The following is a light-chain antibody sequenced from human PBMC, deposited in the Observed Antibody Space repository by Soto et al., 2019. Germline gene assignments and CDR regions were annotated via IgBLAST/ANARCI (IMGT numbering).Light chain of an antibody. V-gene: IGLV2-14*01. CDR1: STDVGGYNY. CDR2: EVT. Sequence: QSVLAQPSSVSGSPGQSITISCTGTSTDVGGYNYVSWYQHXXXXAPKLLIYEVTNRPSGISDRFSGSKSVNTASLTISGLQAEDESDYYCGSYSSTDTPFVFGTGTKVTVL. CDR3: GSYSSTDTPFV. J-gene: IGLJ1*01.